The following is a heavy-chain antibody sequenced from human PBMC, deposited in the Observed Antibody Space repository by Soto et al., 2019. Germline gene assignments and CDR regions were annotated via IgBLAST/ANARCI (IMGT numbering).Heavy chain of an antibody. Sequence: GSVKVSGKASGYIFTIYYMHGVGQSALQGRVWMGIINPSGGSTSYTQKFQGRVTISVDTSKNQFSLKLSSVTAAGTAVYYCARWERGSLGYYYFDYWGQGTLVTVSS. V-gene: IGHV1-46*01. CDR2: INPSGGST. J-gene: IGHJ4*02. CDR3: ARWERGSLGYYYFDY. D-gene: IGHD1-1*01. CDR1: GYIFTIYY.